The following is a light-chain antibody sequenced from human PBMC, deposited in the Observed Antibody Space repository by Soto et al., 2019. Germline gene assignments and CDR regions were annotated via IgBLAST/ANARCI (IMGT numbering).Light chain of an antibody. J-gene: IGKJ5*01. CDR1: HSINNY. V-gene: IGKV1-39*01. Sequence: IQMTLTPSSLSASVGDRVTITCRASHSINNYLNCYQQKPGKAPKLLIYAASSLQSRVPSRFSGSGSGTDFTLTISSLQPEDFAVYYCQQRSNWITFGQGTRLEI. CDR2: AAS. CDR3: QQRSNWIT.